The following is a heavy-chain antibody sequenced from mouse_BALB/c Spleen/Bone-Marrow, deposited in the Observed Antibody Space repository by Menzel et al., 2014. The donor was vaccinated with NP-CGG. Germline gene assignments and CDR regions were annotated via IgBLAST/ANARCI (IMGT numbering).Heavy chain of an antibody. Sequence: EVQLQESGPDLVKPSQSLSLTCTVTGYSITSGYSWHWIRQFPGNKLEWMGYIHYSGSTNYNPSLKSRISNTRDTSKNQFFLQLNSVTTEDTSTYYCASSPTVVADGYFDVWGAGTTVTVSS. CDR1: GYSITSGYS. CDR3: ASSPTVVADGYFDV. J-gene: IGHJ1*01. CDR2: IHYSGST. V-gene: IGHV3-1*02. D-gene: IGHD1-1*01.